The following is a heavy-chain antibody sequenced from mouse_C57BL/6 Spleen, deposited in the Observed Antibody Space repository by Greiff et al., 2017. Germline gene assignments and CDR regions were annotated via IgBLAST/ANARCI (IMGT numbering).Heavy chain of an antibody. Sequence: QVQLQQPGAELVMPGASVKLSCKASGYTFTSYWMHWVKQRPGQGLEWIGEIDPSDSYTNYNQKFKGKSTLTVDKSSSPTYMQLSSLTSEDSAVYYCARWSNYLDYWGQGTTLTVSS. D-gene: IGHD5-1*01. J-gene: IGHJ2*01. CDR2: IDPSDSYT. CDR1: GYTFTSYW. CDR3: ARWSNYLDY. V-gene: IGHV1-69*01.